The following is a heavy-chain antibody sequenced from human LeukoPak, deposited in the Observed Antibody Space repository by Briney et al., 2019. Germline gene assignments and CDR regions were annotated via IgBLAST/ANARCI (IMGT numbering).Heavy chain of an antibody. J-gene: IGHJ4*02. CDR1: GYTFTSYG. Sequence: ASVKVSCKASGYTFTSYGISWVRQAPGQGLEWMGWISAYNGDTNYAQKLQGRVTMITDTSTSTAYMELRSLRSDDTAVYYCARDRPDSYGPRPFDYWGQGTLVTVSS. V-gene: IGHV1-18*01. D-gene: IGHD5-18*01. CDR2: ISAYNGDT. CDR3: ARDRPDSYGPRPFDY.